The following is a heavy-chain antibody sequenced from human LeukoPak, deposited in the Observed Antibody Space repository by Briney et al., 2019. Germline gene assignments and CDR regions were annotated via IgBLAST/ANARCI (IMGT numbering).Heavy chain of an antibody. CDR1: GYTFTGYY. J-gene: IGHJ6*02. Sequence: ASVKVSCKASGYTFTGYYMHWVRQAPGQGLEWMGWINPNSGGTNYAQKFQGRVTMTRDTSISTAYMELSRLRSDDTAVYYCARDVLTITGTYYGMDVWGQGTTVTVSS. D-gene: IGHD2-8*02. CDR2: INPNSGGT. CDR3: ARDVLTITGTYYGMDV. V-gene: IGHV1-2*02.